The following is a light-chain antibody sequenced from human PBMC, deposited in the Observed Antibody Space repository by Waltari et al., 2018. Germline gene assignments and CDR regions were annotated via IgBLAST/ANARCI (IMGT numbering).Light chain of an antibody. CDR2: KAS. V-gene: IGKV1-5*03. Sequence: VTITCRASQSISSWLAWYQQKPGKAPKLLIYKASSLESGVPSRFSGSGSGTEFTLTISSLQPDDFATYYCQQYNSYSQTFGQGTKLEIK. CDR3: QQYNSYSQT. CDR1: QSISSW. J-gene: IGKJ2*01.